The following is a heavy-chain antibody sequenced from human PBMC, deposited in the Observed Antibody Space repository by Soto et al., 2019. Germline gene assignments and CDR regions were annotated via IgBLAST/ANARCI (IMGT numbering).Heavy chain of an antibody. D-gene: IGHD3-16*02. V-gene: IGHV3-23*01. J-gene: IGHJ2*01. CDR3: TKSDGCGGGACYTGTYHYFDV. Sequence: GGSLRLSCAASGLPSSTYALNWVRQAPGKGPEWVSTISESGHHTYYADSVKGRFTISRDKSRNTLSLQMHSLRVDDTAIYYCTKSDGCGGGACYTGTYHYFDVWGRGTLVTVSS. CDR1: GLPSSTYA. CDR2: ISESGHHT.